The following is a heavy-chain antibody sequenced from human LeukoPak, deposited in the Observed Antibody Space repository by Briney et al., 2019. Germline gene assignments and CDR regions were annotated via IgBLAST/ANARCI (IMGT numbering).Heavy chain of an antibody. D-gene: IGHD3-10*01. CDR3: ARDWGSGNGFDI. J-gene: IGHJ3*02. CDR2: INHSGST. CDR1: GGSFSGYY. V-gene: IGHV4-34*01. Sequence: KPSETLSLTCAVYGGSFSGYYWSWIRQPPGKGLEWIGEINHSGSTNYNPSLKSRVTISLDTSKNQFSLMLNSVTAADTAVYYCARDWGSGNGFDIWGQGTMVTVSS.